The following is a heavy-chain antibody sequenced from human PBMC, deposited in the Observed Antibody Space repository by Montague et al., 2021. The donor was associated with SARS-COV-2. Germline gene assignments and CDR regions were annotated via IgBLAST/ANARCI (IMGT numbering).Heavy chain of an antibody. D-gene: IGHD1-26*01. Sequence: SETLSLTCAVYGGSFSGYYWTWIRQSPEKGLEWIAEINHSGTTNYNFNPSLRSRVTISVDTPKSQFSLKLSSVTAADTGVYYCARWDPQSLTLIGLRGKSASDYWGQGTLVTVSS. V-gene: IGHV4-34*01. CDR3: ARWDPQSLTLIGLRGKSASDY. J-gene: IGHJ4*02. CDR2: INHSGTT. CDR1: GGSFSGYY.